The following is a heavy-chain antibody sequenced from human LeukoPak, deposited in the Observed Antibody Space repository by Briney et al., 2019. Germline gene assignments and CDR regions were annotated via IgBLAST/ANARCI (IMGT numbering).Heavy chain of an antibody. CDR3: AKDQGDGYNYDAFDI. CDR1: GFTFNSYA. Sequence: PGGSLRLSCAASGFTFNSYAMSWVRQAPGKGLEWVSAISGSGGSTYYADSVKGRFTISRDNSKNTLYLQMNSLRAEDTAVYYCAKDQGDGYNYDAFDIWGQGTMVTVSS. CDR2: ISGSGGST. J-gene: IGHJ3*02. V-gene: IGHV3-23*01. D-gene: IGHD5-24*01.